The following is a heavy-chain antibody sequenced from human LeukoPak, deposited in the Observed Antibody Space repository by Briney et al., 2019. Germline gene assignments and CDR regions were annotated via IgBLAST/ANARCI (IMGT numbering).Heavy chain of an antibody. CDR1: GGSISSYY. V-gene: IGHV4-59*12. D-gene: IGHD3-10*01. Sequence: SETLSLTCTVSGGSISSYYWSWIRQPPGKGLEWIGYIYYSGSTNYNPSLKSRVTISVDTSKNQFSLKLSSVTAADTAVYYCARYYYGSGSYYNALGLDYYYYGMDVWGQGTTVTVSS. CDR2: IYYSGST. CDR3: ARYYYGSGSYYNALGLDYYYYGMDV. J-gene: IGHJ6*02.